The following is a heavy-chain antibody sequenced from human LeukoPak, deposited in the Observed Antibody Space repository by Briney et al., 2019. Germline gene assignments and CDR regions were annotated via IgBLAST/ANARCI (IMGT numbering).Heavy chain of an antibody. CDR1: GFTFSSYS. J-gene: IGHJ4*02. CDR3: ARALNTAVDY. Sequence: KPGGSLRLSCAASGFTFSSYSMNWVRQAPGKGLEWVSSISSSSSYIYYADSVKGRSTNSRDNAKNSLYLQMNSLRAEDTAVYYCARALNTAVDYWGQGTLVTVSS. V-gene: IGHV3-21*01. D-gene: IGHD5-18*01. CDR2: ISSSSSYI.